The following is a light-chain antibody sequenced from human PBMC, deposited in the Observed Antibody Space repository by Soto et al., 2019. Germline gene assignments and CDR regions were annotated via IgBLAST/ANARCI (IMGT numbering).Light chain of an antibody. CDR2: AAS. CDR3: QQYNSYPIT. J-gene: IGKJ5*01. CDR1: QSISSY. Sequence: DIQMTQSPSSLSASVGDRVAITCRASQSISSYLNWYQQKPGKAPKVLIYAASNLQSGVPSRFSGSGSGTEFTLTISSLQPDDFATYYCQQYNSYPITFGQGTRLEIK. V-gene: IGKV1-39*01.